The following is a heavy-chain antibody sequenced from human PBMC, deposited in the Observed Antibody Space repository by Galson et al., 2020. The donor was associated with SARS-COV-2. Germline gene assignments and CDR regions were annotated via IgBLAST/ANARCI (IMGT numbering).Heavy chain of an antibody. CDR1: GFTFSNYW. D-gene: IGHD6-19*01. CDR2: IKQDGSEK. Sequence: GESLKISCAASGFTFSNYWMSWVRHAPGNGLEWVANIKQDGSEKYYVDSVKGRFTISRDNAKNSLYLQMNSLRAEDTAVYYCARFAYSTGWYPHYYGMDVWGQGTTVTVSS. CDR3: ARFAYSTGWYPHYYGMDV. J-gene: IGHJ6*02. V-gene: IGHV3-7*01.